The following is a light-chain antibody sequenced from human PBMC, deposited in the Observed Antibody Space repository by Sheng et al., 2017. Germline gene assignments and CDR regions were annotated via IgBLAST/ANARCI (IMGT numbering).Light chain of an antibody. CDR1: QSVSRN. Sequence: EVLMTQSPATLSVSPGERATLSCRASQSVSRNVAWYQHKPGQAPRLLVYGASTRATGIPARFSGSGSGTEFTLTISSLQSEDFAVYFCQQYNNWPMYTFGQGTKL. CDR2: GAS. J-gene: IGKJ2*01. V-gene: IGKV3-15*01. CDR3: QQYNNWPMYT.